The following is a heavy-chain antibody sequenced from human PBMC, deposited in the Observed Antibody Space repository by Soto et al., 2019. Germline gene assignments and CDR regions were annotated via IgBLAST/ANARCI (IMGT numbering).Heavy chain of an antibody. D-gene: IGHD3-22*01. CDR3: ARASEWYCYESSGYYFDY. CDR2: IIPIFGTA. Sequence: PVKLTTKAPVGTYSSYSMNWVRRDTRQGRVWMGGIIPIFGTANHAQKIQGRVTITAAEPTSTAYIGVSSQRCDDTAVYNCARASEWYCYESSGYYFDYWGKGILVTVSS. J-gene: IGHJ4*02. V-gene: IGHV1-69*13. CDR1: VGTYSSYS.